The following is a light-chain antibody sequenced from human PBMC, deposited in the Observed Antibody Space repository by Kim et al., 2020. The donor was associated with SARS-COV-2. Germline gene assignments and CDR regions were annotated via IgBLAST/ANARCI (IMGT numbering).Light chain of an antibody. Sequence: ALGQTVRRTCQGDSLRSYYASWYQQKPGQAPVLGIYGKNNRPSGIPDRFSGSSSGNTASLTITGAQAEDEADYYCNSRDSSGNHYVFGTGTKVTVL. CDR3: NSRDSSGNHYV. CDR2: GKN. CDR1: SLRSYY. V-gene: IGLV3-19*01. J-gene: IGLJ1*01.